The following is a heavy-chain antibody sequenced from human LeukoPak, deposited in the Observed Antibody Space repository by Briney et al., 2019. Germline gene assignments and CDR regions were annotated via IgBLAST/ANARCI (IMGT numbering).Heavy chain of an antibody. CDR1: GGSISSGGYS. J-gene: IGHJ2*01. D-gene: IGHD4-17*01. Sequence: SEALSLTCAVSGGSISSGGYSWSWIRQPPGKGLEWIVYIYHSGSTYYNPSLKSRVTISVDRSKNQFSLKLSSVTAADTAVYYCASSYGDYDWYFDLWGRGTLVTVSS. V-gene: IGHV4-30-2*01. CDR3: ASSYGDYDWYFDL. CDR2: IYHSGST.